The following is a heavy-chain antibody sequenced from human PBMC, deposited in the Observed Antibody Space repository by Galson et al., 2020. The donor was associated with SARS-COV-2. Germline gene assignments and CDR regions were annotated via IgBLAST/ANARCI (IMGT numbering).Heavy chain of an antibody. Sequence: SVKVSCKASGGTFSSYAISWVRQAPGQGLEWMGGIIPILGIANYAQKFQGRVTITADKSTSTAYMELSSLRSEDTAVYYCARDSQSRIDTIFGVVTNIPEYYFDYWGQGTLVTVSS. CDR3: ARDSQSRIDTIFGVVTNIPEYYFDY. J-gene: IGHJ4*02. V-gene: IGHV1-69*10. D-gene: IGHD3-3*01. CDR1: GGTFSSYA. CDR2: IIPILGIA.